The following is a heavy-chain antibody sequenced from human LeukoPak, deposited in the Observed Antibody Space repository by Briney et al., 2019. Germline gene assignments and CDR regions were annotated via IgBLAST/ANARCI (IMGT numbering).Heavy chain of an antibody. J-gene: IGHJ5*02. CDR3: ARDFGLPNP. D-gene: IGHD3-16*01. Sequence: PGGSLRLSCVASGFTLSSYWMTWVRQAPGKGLEWVANVKHDGSENYYVGSVKGRFTISRDNAKNSLYLQMNSLRAEDTAFYYCARDFGLPNPWGQGTLVTVSS. CDR2: VKHDGSEN. CDR1: GFTLSSYW. V-gene: IGHV3-7*03.